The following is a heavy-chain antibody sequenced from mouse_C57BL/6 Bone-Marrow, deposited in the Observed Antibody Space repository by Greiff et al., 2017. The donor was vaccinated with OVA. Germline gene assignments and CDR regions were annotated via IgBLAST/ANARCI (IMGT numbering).Heavy chain of an antibody. CDR3: ARDLYFDV. Sequence: EVHLVESGGGLVKPGGSLKLSCAASGFTFSSYAMSWVRQTPEKRLEWVATISDGGSYTYYPDNVKGRFTISRDNAKNNLYLQMSHLKSEDTAMYYCARDLYFDVWGTGTTVTVSS. J-gene: IGHJ1*03. CDR1: GFTFSSYA. CDR2: ISDGGSYT. V-gene: IGHV5-4*01.